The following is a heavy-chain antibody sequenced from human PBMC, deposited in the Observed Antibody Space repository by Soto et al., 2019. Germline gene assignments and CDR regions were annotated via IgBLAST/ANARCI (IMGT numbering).Heavy chain of an antibody. Sequence: EASVKVSCKASGGTFSSYAISWVRQAPGQGLEWMGGIIPIFGTANYAQKFQGRVTITADESTSTAYMELSSLRSEDTAVYYCASFSGIAAFLGYYYYGMDVWGQGTTVTVSS. J-gene: IGHJ6*02. V-gene: IGHV1-69*13. CDR2: IIPIFGTA. CDR1: GGTFSSYA. CDR3: ASFSGIAAFLGYYYYGMDV. D-gene: IGHD6-13*01.